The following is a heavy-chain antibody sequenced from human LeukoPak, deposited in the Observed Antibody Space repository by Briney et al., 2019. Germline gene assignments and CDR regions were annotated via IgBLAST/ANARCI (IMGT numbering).Heavy chain of an antibody. CDR2: INHSGST. CDR1: GGSFSGYC. Sequence: KPSETLSLTCAVYGGSFSGYCWSWIRQPPGKGLEWIGEINHSGSTNYNPSLKSRVTISVDTSKNQFSLKLSSVTAADTAVYYCARALGYCSSTSCYPGTRFDYWGQGTLVTVSS. J-gene: IGHJ4*02. D-gene: IGHD2-2*01. V-gene: IGHV4-34*01. CDR3: ARALGYCSSTSCYPGTRFDY.